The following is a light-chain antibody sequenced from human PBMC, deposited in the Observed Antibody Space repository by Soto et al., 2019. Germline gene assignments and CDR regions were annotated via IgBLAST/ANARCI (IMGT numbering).Light chain of an antibody. CDR3: QQYGSSPYT. V-gene: IGKV3-20*01. CDR1: QSVSNNY. CDR2: GAS. Sequence: EIVLTQSPGTLSLSPGERATLSCRASQSVSNNYLAWYQQKPGQAPRLLIFGASTRATGIPDWFSGSGSGTDFALTISRLEPEDFAVYYCQQYGSSPYTFGQGTKLEIK. J-gene: IGKJ2*01.